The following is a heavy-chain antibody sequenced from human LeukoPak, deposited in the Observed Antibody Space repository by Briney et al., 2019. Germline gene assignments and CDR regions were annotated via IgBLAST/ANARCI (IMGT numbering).Heavy chain of an antibody. CDR2: INHSGST. CDR1: GGSFRAYY. D-gene: IGHD3-10*01. J-gene: IGHJ4*02. Sequence: PSETLCLTCAVYGGSFRAYYWSWIRQAPGKGLEWIGEINHSGSTNYNPSLKSRVTISLDTSKKQFSLKLRSVTVADTAVYYCARRPLRFGEDYFDDWGQGTLVTVS. CDR3: ARRPLRFGEDYFDD. V-gene: IGHV4-34*01.